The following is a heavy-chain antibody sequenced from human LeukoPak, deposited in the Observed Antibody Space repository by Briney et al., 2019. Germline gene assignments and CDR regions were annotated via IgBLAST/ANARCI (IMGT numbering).Heavy chain of an antibody. V-gene: IGHV1-2*02. CDR2: INPNSGGT. Sequence: ASVKVSCKASGYTFTGYYMHWVRQAPGQGLEWMGWINPNSGGTNYAQKFQGRVTMTRDTSISTAYMELSRLRSDDTAVYYCARDLYSGSYCAFDIWGQGTMVTVSS. D-gene: IGHD1-26*01. J-gene: IGHJ3*02. CDR3: ARDLYSGSYCAFDI. CDR1: GYTFTGYY.